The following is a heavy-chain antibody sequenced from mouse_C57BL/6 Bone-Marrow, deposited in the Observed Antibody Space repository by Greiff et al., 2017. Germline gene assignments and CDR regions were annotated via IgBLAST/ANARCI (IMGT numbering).Heavy chain of an antibody. CDR1: GYTFTSYW. CDR2: IDPSDSYT. J-gene: IGHJ4*01. Sequence: QVQLQQPGAELVKPGASVKLSCKASGYTFTSYWMQWVKQRPGQGLEWIGEIDPSDSYTNYNQKFKGKATLTVDTSSSTAYMQLSSLTSEDSAVYYCARRAVVARFYAMDYWGQGTSVTVSS. D-gene: IGHD1-1*01. V-gene: IGHV1-50*01. CDR3: ARRAVVARFYAMDY.